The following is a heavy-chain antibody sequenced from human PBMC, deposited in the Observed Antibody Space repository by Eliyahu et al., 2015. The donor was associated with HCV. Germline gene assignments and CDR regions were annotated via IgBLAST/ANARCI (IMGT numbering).Heavy chain of an antibody. Sequence: QVQLQQWGAGLLKPSETLSLTCAVYGGSFSGYYWSWIRQPPGKGLVVWLGEINHSGSTNYNPSLKSRVTISIDTSKNQFSLKLSSVTAADTAVYYCARHAVYGSGSYFSRSHYYYYGMDVWGQGTTVTVSS. J-gene: IGHJ6*02. CDR3: ARHAVYGSGSYFSRSHYYYYGMDV. D-gene: IGHD3-10*01. CDR2: INHSGST. V-gene: IGHV4-34*01. CDR1: GGSFSGYY.